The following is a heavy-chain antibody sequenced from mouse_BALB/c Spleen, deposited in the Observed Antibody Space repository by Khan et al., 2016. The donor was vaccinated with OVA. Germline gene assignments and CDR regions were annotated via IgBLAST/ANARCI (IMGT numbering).Heavy chain of an antibody. V-gene: IGHV1-4*01. J-gene: IGHJ3*01. CDR1: GYTFTSYT. CDR2: INPSNGYT. D-gene: IGHD2-14*01. CDR3: GRDGAYHRNDGWVVY. Sequence: QVQLQQSGAELARPGASVKMSCKASGYTFTSYTIHWIKLRPGQGLEWIGYINPSNGYTNYNQKFKDKATLTADKYSTTAYMQLSSLTSDDSAGYYCGRDGAYHRNDGWVVYWGQGTLVTVSA.